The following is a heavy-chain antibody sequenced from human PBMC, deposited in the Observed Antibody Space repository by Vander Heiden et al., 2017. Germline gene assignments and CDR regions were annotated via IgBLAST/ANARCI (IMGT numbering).Heavy chain of an antibody. V-gene: IGHV3-30-3*01. Sequence: QVQLVESGGGVVQPGRSLRLSCAASGFPFSNYPMHWVRQAPGKGLEWVAVISFDETNKYYADSVKGRFTISRDNSKNTLCLQMNSLRAEDTAVYYCARSLYCSSTSCHPYYFDSWGQGTLVTVSS. D-gene: IGHD2-2*01. J-gene: IGHJ4*02. CDR3: ARSLYCSSTSCHPYYFDS. CDR1: GFPFSNYP. CDR2: ISFDETNK.